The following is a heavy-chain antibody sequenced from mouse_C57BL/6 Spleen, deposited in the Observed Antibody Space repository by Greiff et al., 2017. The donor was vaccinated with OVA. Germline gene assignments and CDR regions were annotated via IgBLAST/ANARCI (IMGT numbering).Heavy chain of an antibody. CDR2: IDPSDSYT. D-gene: IGHD1-1*01. CDR3: ARKGVYDGSSPWFAY. V-gene: IGHV1-50*01. CDR1: GYTFTSYW. J-gene: IGHJ3*01. Sequence: QVQLQQPGAELVKPGASVKLSCKASGYTFTSYWMQWVKQRPGQGLEWIGEIDPSDSYTNYNQKFKGKATLTVDTSSSTAYMQLSSLTSEDSAVYYGARKGVYDGSSPWFAYWGQGTLVTVSA.